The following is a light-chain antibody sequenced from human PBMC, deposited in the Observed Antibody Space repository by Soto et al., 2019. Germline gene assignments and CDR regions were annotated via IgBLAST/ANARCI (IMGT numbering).Light chain of an antibody. CDR3: CSYAVTYAGV. CDR1: SSDVGGYNH. V-gene: IGLV2-11*01. CDR2: DVN. J-gene: IGLJ3*02. Sequence: QSVLTQPRSVSGSPGQSVTISCTGTSSDVGGYNHVSWYQQHPGKAPKLMIYDVNKRPSGVPDRFSGSKSGNPASLTVSGLQADDEADYYCCSYAVTYAGVFGGGTKVTVL.